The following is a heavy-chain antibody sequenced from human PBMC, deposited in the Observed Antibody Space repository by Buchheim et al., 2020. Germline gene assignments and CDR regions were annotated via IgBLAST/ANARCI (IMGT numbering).Heavy chain of an antibody. J-gene: IGHJ6*02. V-gene: IGHV4-39*07. CDR2: IRYSGTT. D-gene: IGHD5-24*01. CDR1: GGSISNSAYF. Sequence: QLQLQGSGPGLVKPSETLSLTCTVSGGSISNSAYFWGWIRQPPGKGPEWIATIRYSGTTYFNPSLQNRVTISVDTSKNQFSLTLRSVTAADTALYYCARENRDGYRNGVDVWGQGTT. CDR3: ARENRDGYRNGVDV.